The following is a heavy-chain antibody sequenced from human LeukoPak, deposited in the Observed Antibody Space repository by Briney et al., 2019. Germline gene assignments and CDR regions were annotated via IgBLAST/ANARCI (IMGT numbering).Heavy chain of an antibody. CDR3: ARDSDSSRWQDAFDI. V-gene: IGHV3-53*01. D-gene: IGHD6-13*01. CDR2: IYSGGST. Sequence: GGSLRLTCAASGFTVSSNYMSWVRQAPGKGLEWVSVIYSGGSTYYADSVKGRFTISRDNSKNTLYLQMNSLRVEDTAVYYCARDSDSSRWQDAFDIWGQGTMVTVSS. CDR1: GFTVSSNY. J-gene: IGHJ3*02.